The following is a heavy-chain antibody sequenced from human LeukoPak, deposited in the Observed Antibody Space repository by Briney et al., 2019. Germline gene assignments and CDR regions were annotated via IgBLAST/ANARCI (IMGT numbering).Heavy chain of an antibody. J-gene: IGHJ5*02. CDR1: GYTFTSYG. CDR3: ARDTRHRYCSSTICYRGWLDP. V-gene: IGHV1-18*01. CDR2: ISAYNGNT. D-gene: IGHD2-2*01. Sequence: GASVKVSCKASGYTFTSYGISWVRQAPGQGLEWMGWISAYNGNTNYAQKLQGRVTMTTDTSTSTAYMELRSLRSEDTAVYYCARDTRHRYCSSTICYRGWLDPWGQGTLVTVSS.